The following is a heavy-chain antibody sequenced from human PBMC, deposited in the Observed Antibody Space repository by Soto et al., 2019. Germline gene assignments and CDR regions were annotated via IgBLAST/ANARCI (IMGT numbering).Heavy chain of an antibody. D-gene: IGHD5-12*01. CDR1: GGSISSGGYY. CDR2: IYYSGST. J-gene: IGHJ4*02. V-gene: IGHV4-31*03. CDR3: ARQMGYSGYDWPERIYDY. Sequence: SETLSLTCTVSGGSISSGGYYWSWIRQHPGKGLEWIGYIYYSGSTYYNPSLKSRVTISVDTSKNQFSLKLSSVTAADTAVYYCARQMGYSGYDWPERIYDYWGQGTLVTVSS.